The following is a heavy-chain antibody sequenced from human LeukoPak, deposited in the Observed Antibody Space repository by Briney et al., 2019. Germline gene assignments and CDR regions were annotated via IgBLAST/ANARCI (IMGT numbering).Heavy chain of an antibody. CDR3: ARTPRREYYDSSGYHDY. CDR2: INPNSGGT. CDR1: GYTFTGYY. J-gene: IGHJ4*02. V-gene: IGHV1-2*02. Sequence: ASVKVSCKASGYTFTGYYMHWVRQAPGQGLEWMGWINPNSGGTNYAQKFQGRVTMTRDTSITTAYMEVRGLTSDDTAVYYCARTPRREYYDSSGYHDYWGQGTLVTVSS. D-gene: IGHD3-22*01.